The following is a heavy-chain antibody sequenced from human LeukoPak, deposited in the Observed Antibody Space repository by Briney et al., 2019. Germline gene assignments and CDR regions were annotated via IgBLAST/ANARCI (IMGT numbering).Heavy chain of an antibody. V-gene: IGHV3-30-3*01. D-gene: IGHD3-9*01. CDR3: ARGPERYFDWLRAFDI. CDR2: XSYDGSNK. Sequence: FTFSXXXXXXVXXXPGXXXXXXXXXSYDGSNKYYADSVKGRFTISRDNSKNTLYLQMNSLRAEDTAVYYCARGPERYFDWLRAFDIWGQGTMVTVSS. J-gene: IGHJ3*02. CDR1: FTFSXXX.